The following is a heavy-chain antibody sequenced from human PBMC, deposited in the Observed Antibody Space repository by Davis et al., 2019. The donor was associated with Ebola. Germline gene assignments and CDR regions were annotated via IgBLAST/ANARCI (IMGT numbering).Heavy chain of an antibody. CDR1: GFTFSSYS. CDR3: ARDRDNSGSYPNWFDP. CDR2: ISSSSSTI. J-gene: IGHJ5*02. Sequence: GGSLRLSCAASGFTFSSYSMNWVRQAPGKGLEWFSYISSSSSTIYYADSVKDRFTISRDNAKNSLYLQMNSLRDEDTAVYYCARDRDNSGSYPNWFDPWGQGTLVTVSS. V-gene: IGHV3-48*02. D-gene: IGHD1-26*01.